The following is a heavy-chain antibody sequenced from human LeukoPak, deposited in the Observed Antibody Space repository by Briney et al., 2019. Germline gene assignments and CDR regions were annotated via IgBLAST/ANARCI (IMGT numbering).Heavy chain of an antibody. CDR2: IIHSGST. V-gene: IGHV4-34*08. D-gene: IGHD2-2*01. Sequence: PSETLSLTCAVYGGTFSGYYWSWIRQPPGKGLEWIGEIIHSGSTNYNPSLKSRVTISVDTSKNQFSLKLSSVTAADTAVYYCAAPLPLYCSSTSCAKDAFDIWGQGTMVTVSS. CDR1: GGTFSGYY. J-gene: IGHJ3*02. CDR3: AAPLPLYCSSTSCAKDAFDI.